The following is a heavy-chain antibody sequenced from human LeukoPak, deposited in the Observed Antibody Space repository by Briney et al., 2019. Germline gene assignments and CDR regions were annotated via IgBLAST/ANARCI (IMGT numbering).Heavy chain of an antibody. CDR2: IYYSGST. CDR1: GGSTSSYY. D-gene: IGHD2-2*01. V-gene: IGHV4-59*01. J-gene: IGHJ5*02. Sequence: SETLSLTCTVSGGSTSSYYWSWIRQPPGKGLEWIGYIYYSGSTNYNPSLKSRVTISVDTSKNQFSLKLSSVTAADTAVYHCAGGSSSPGDWFDPWGQGTLVTVSS. CDR3: AGGSSSPGDWFDP.